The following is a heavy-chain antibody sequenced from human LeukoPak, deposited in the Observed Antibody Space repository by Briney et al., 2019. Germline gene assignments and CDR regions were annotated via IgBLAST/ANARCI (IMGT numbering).Heavy chain of an antibody. CDR3: ARASIAVAGELDY. CDR2: INAGNGNT. D-gene: IGHD6-19*01. J-gene: IGHJ4*02. Sequence: KVSCKASGYTFTSYAMHWVRQAPGQRLEWMGWINAGNGNTKYSQKFQGRVTITRDTSASTAYMELSSLRSEDTAVYYCARASIAVAGELDYWGQGTLVTVSS. CDR1: GYTFTSYA. V-gene: IGHV1-3*01.